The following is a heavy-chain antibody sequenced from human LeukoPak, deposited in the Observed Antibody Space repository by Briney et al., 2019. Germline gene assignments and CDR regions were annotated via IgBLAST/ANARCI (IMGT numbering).Heavy chain of an antibody. CDR3: AKKGGYSSSSYYYYYYMDV. CDR2: ISGSGGST. J-gene: IGHJ6*03. V-gene: IGHV3-23*01. CDR1: GFTFSSYV. Sequence: GGSLRLSCAASGFTFSSYVMSWVRQAPGKGLEWVSAISGSGGSTYYADSVKGRFTISRDNSKNTLYLQMNSLRAEDTAVYYCAKKGGYSSSSYYYYYYMDVWGKGTTVTISS. D-gene: IGHD6-13*01.